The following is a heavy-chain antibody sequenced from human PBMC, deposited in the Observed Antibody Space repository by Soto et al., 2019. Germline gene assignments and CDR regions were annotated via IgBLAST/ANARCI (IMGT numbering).Heavy chain of an antibody. V-gene: IGHV4-34*01. CDR1: GGSFSGYY. CDR2: INHSGST. Sequence: SETLSLTCAVYGGSFSGYYWSWIRQPPGKGLEWIGEINHSGSTNYNPSLKSRVTISVDTSKNQFSLKLSSVTAADTAVYYCAREGPYYYYGMGVWGQRPTVTVSS. J-gene: IGHJ6*02. CDR3: AREGPYYYYGMGV.